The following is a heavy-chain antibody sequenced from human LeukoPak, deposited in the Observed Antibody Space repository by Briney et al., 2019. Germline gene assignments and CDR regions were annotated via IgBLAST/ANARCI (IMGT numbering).Heavy chain of an antibody. Sequence: ASVKVSCKASGYTFTSYYMHWVRQAPGQGLEWMGIINPSGGSTSYAQKFQGRVTMTRDMSTSTVYMELSSLRSEDTAVYYCARAPYCSGGSCYGYWFDPWGQGTLVTVSS. D-gene: IGHD2-15*01. CDR2: INPSGGST. CDR1: GYTFTSYY. CDR3: ARAPYCSGGSCYGYWFDP. V-gene: IGHV1-46*01. J-gene: IGHJ5*02.